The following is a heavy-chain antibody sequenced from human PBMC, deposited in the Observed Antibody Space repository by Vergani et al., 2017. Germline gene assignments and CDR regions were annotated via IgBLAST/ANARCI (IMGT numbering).Heavy chain of an antibody. CDR2: ISSSGGAI. V-gene: IGHV3-48*03. CDR3: ARDLPYMDV. CDR1: GFTFSSYE. Sequence: VQLVESGGGVVQPGRSLRLSCAASGFTFSSYEMDWVRQAPGKGLEWVSYISSSGGAIDYADSVKGRFTISRDNAKNSLHLQMNSLRAEDTAVYYCARDLPYMDVWGKGTTVTVSS. J-gene: IGHJ6*03.